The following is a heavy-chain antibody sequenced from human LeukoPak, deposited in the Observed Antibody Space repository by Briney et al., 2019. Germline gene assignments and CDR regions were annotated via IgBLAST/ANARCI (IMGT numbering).Heavy chain of an antibody. CDR1: EFAFDTYW. CDR2: IKQDGSEK. D-gene: IGHD2-21*02. CDR3: ARETTAPDCGGDCYNVYYYGMGV. Sequence: GGSLRLSCAASEFAFDTYWMTWVRQAPGKGLEWVANIKQDGSEKYYVDSVKGRFTISRDNSKNTLYLQMNSLRAEDTAVYYCARETTAPDCGGDCYNVYYYGMGVWGQGTTVTVSS. V-gene: IGHV3-7*03. J-gene: IGHJ6*02.